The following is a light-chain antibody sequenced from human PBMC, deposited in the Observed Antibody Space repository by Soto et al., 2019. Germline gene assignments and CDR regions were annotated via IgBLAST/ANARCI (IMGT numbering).Light chain of an antibody. CDR3: QKYNSAPRT. CDR1: PGISNY. CDR2: AAS. V-gene: IGKV1-27*01. Sequence: DIQMTQSPSSLSASVGDSVTITCRARPGISNYLAWYQQKPGKVPKLLIYAASTLQSGVPSRFSGSGSGTDFTLTISSLQPEDVATYYCQKYNSAPRTFGPGTKVDIK. J-gene: IGKJ3*01.